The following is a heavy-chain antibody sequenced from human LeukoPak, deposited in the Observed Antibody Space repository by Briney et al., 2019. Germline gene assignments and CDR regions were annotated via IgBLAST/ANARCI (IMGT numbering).Heavy chain of an antibody. CDR3: ARDLSGVTGYTYGRGIDY. J-gene: IGHJ4*02. CDR1: GFTFSSYS. D-gene: IGHD5-18*01. V-gene: IGHV3-21*01. Sequence: GGSLRLSCAASGFTFSSYSMNWVRQAPGKGLEWVSSISSSSSYIHYADSVKGRFTISRDNAKNSLYLQMNSLRAEDTAVYYCARDLSGVTGYTYGRGIDYWGQGTLVTVSS. CDR2: ISSSSSYI.